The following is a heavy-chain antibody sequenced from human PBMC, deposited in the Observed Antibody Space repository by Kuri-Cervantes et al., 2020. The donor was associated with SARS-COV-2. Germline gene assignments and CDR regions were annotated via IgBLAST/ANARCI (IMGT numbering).Heavy chain of an antibody. Sequence: GGSLRLSCAASGFKFSRTDMHWVRQAPGKGLEWVAFISYDGNNKKCIASGKGRFTISRDNSKSTLYLQMNSLRAEDTAVYYCARGRGSYYFYYYGMDVWGQGTTVTVSS. V-gene: IGHV3-30*03. CDR3: ARGRGSYYFYYYGMDV. J-gene: IGHJ6*02. CDR1: GFKFSRTD. CDR2: ISYDGNNK. D-gene: IGHD1-26*01.